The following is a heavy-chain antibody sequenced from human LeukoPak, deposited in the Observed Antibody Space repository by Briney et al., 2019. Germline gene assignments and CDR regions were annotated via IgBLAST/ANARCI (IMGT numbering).Heavy chain of an antibody. J-gene: IGHJ4*02. CDR3: AKGPFWSGYYLFDY. CDR2: IKQDGSEK. Sequence: GGSLRLSCAASGFTFSRYWMSWVRQVPRKGLEWVANIKQDGSEKYYVDSVKGRFTISRDNSRNSLYLQMDSLRAEDTAVYYCAKGPFWSGYYLFDYWGQGTLVTVSS. V-gene: IGHV3-7*03. CDR1: GFTFSRYW. D-gene: IGHD3-3*01.